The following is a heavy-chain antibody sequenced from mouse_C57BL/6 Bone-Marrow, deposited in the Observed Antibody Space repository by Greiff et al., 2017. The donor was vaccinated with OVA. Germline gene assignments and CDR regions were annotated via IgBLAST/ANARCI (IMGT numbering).Heavy chain of an antibody. CDR3: TKGLGIYDYDSWYFDV. CDR1: GYTFTSYW. D-gene: IGHD2-4*01. Sequence: VQLKQSGTVLARPGASVKMSCKTSGYTFTSYWMHWVKQRPGQGLEWIGAIYPGNSDTSYNQKFKGKAKLTAVTSASTAYMELSSLTNEDSAVYYCTKGLGIYDYDSWYFDVWGTGTTVTVSS. V-gene: IGHV1-5*01. CDR2: IYPGNSDT. J-gene: IGHJ1*03.